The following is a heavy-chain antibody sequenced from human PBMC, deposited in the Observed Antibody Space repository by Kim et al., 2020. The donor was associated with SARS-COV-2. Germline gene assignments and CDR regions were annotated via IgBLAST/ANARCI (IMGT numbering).Heavy chain of an antibody. J-gene: IGHJ5*02. Sequence: GGSLRLSCAASGFTFSHSALTWVRQAPGKGLEWVPPISGIAVKPFYATSVKGRFTTSRDNVKNSGFLQMNSLRADDTALYYCTKGGHLSSFGPWGQGTPVTVSS. CDR1: GFTFSHSA. CDR2: ISGIAVKP. CDR3: TKGGHLSSFGP. V-gene: IGHV3-23*01.